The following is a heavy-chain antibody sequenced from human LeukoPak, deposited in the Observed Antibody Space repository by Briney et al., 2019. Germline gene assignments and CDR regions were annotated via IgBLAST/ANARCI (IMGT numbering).Heavy chain of an antibody. Sequence: GESLKISCQGSGYRFTSYWIGWVRPMPGKGLEWMAVIYPGDSDTKYSPSFQGHVTISADSSSSTAYLQWSSLKASDTAMYYCARSSDSSGYYDYFDYWGQGTLVTVSS. CDR3: ARSSDSSGYYDYFDY. J-gene: IGHJ4*02. D-gene: IGHD3-22*01. V-gene: IGHV5-51*01. CDR1: GYRFTSYW. CDR2: IYPGDSDT.